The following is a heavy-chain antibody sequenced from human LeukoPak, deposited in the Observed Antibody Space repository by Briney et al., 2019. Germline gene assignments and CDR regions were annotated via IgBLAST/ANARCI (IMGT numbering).Heavy chain of an antibody. Sequence: GGSLRLSCAASGFTFSSYGMHWVRQAPGKGLEWVAFIRYDGSNKYYADSVKGRFTISRDNSKNTLYLQMNSLRAEDTAVYYCAKVVTRYSSSTAVDYWGQGTLVTVSS. V-gene: IGHV3-30*02. J-gene: IGHJ4*02. CDR1: GFTFSSYG. D-gene: IGHD6-6*01. CDR3: AKVVTRYSSSTAVDY. CDR2: IRYDGSNK.